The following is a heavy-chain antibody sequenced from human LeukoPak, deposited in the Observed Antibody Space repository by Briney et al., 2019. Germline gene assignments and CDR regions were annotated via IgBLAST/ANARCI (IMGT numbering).Heavy chain of an antibody. CDR1: GFTFSSYG. J-gene: IGHJ4*02. V-gene: IGHV3-30*18. CDR2: ISYDGSNK. CDR3: AKDGFIAAAKYYFDY. Sequence: PGGFLRLSCAASGFTFSSYGMHWVRQAPGKGLEWVAVISYDGSNKYYADSVKGRFTISRDNSKNTLYLQMNSLRAEDTAVYYCAKDGFIAAAKYYFDYWGQGTLVTVSS. D-gene: IGHD6-13*01.